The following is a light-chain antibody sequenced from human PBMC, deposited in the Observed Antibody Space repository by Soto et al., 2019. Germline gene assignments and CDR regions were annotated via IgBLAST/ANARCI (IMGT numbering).Light chain of an antibody. J-gene: IGLJ2*01. Sequence: SYELTQPPSVSVSPGQTASITCSGDTLENKYACWYQQRPGQSPVLVIYQDTKRPSGIPERFSGSNSGNTATLTISGTQAMDEADYYCQTWDSSTVVFGGGTKVTVL. CDR2: QDT. CDR3: QTWDSSTVV. CDR1: TLENKY. V-gene: IGLV3-1*01.